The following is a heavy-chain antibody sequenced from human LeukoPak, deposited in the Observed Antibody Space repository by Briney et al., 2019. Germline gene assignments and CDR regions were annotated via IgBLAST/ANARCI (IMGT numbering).Heavy chain of an antibody. CDR3: ARGLGSSTWYLY. D-gene: IGHD6-13*01. V-gene: IGHV6-1*01. J-gene: IGHJ4*02. CDR2: TYYGSKWYN. CDR1: GDSVSSNGAA. Sequence: SQTLSLTCAISGDSVSSNGAACNWIRQSPSRGLEWLGRTYYGSKWYNDYAVSVKSRITINPDTSKNQFSLQLNSVTPEDTAVYYCARGLGSSTWYLYWGQGTLVTVSS.